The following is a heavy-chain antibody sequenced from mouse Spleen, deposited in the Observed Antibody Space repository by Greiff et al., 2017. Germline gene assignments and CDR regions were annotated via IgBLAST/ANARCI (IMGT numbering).Heavy chain of an antibody. CDR2: ISNGGGST. CDR3: ARDGYDETWFAY. J-gene: IGHJ3*01. D-gene: IGHD2-2*01. CDR1: GFTFSSFG. V-gene: IGHV5-12-2*01. Sequence: EVMLVESGGGLVQPGGSRKLSCAASGFTFSSFGMHWVRQAPEKGLEWVAYISNGGGSTYYPDTVKGRFTISRDNAKNTLYLQMSSLKSEDTAMYYCARDGYDETWFAYWGQGTLVTVSA.